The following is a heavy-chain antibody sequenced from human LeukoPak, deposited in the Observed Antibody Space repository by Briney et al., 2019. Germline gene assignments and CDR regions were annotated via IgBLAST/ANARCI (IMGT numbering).Heavy chain of an antibody. CDR3: ARGQVTEDYYYYYHMDV. CDR1: GGTFSSYA. CDR2: TIPIFGTA. D-gene: IGHD1-14*01. Sequence: SVKVSCKASGGTFSSYAISWVRQAPGQGLEWMGGTIPIFGTANYAQKFQGRVTITADESTSTAYMELSSLRSEDTAVYYCARGQVTEDYYYYYHMDVWGKGTTVTVSS. J-gene: IGHJ6*03. V-gene: IGHV1-69*13.